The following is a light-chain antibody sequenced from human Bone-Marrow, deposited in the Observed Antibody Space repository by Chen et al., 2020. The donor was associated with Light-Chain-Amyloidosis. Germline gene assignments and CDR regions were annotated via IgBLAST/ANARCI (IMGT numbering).Light chain of an antibody. CDR3: SSYTSSSVV. CDR1: SSDVGGYNY. V-gene: IGLV2-14*03. CDR2: DVS. J-gene: IGLJ2*01. Sequence: QSALTQPASVSGSPGQSITISCTGTSSDVGGYNYVSWYQQHPGKAPKLMIYDVSNRPSGVSNRCSSCKSGNTASLTISGLQAEDEADYYCSSYTSSSVVFGGGTKLTVL.